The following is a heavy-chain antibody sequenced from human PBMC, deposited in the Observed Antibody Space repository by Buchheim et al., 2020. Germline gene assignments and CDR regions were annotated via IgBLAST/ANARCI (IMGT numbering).Heavy chain of an antibody. CDR2: INHSGST. V-gene: IGHV4-34*01. J-gene: IGHJ4*02. D-gene: IGHD3-3*01. CDR1: GGSFSGYY. Sequence: QVQLQQWGAGLLKPSETLSLTCAVYGGSFSGYYWSWIRQPPGKGLEWIGEINHSGSTNYNPSLKSRVTISVDTSKNQFSLQLSSVTAADTAVYYCAREPRFLEWLTFDYWGQGTL. CDR3: AREPRFLEWLTFDY.